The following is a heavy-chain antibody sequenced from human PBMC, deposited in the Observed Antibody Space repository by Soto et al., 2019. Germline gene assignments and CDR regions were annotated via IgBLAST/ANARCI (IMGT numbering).Heavy chain of an antibody. CDR1: SGSISSSNW. Sequence: QVQLQESGPGLVKPSGTLSLTCAVSSGSISSSNWLSWVRQPPGKGLEWIGEIYHSGSTNYNPSLKGRVIISVDKSKNQCSLKLSFVTAADTAVYYCARRPLDFGVVSTGFDPWGQGTLVTVSS. V-gene: IGHV4-4*02. J-gene: IGHJ5*02. CDR3: ARRPLDFGVVSTGFDP. CDR2: IYHSGST. D-gene: IGHD3-3*01.